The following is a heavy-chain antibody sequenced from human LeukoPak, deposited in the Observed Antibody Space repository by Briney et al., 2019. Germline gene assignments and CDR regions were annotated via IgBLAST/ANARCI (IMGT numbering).Heavy chain of an antibody. CDR2: IWYDGSNK. CDR1: GFTFSSHA. V-gene: IGHV3-33*08. Sequence: PGGSLRLSCAASGFTFSSHAMHWVRQAPGKGLEWVAVIWYDGSNKYYADSVKGRFTISRDNSKNTLYLQMNSLRAEDTAVYYCARETLAYCGGDCGWYFDLWGRGTLVTVSS. J-gene: IGHJ2*01. D-gene: IGHD2-21*02. CDR3: ARETLAYCGGDCGWYFDL.